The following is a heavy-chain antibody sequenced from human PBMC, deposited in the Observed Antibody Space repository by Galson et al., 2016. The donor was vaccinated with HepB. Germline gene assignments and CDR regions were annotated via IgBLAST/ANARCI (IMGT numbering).Heavy chain of an antibody. CDR1: GYTFTGYY. D-gene: IGHD3-16*01. V-gene: IGHV1-2*02. CDR2: ISPSSGVT. CDR3: ARDWGWFDP. Sequence: SVKVSCKASGYTFTGYYLHWVRQAPGQGLEWMGWISPSSGVTNYAQKFQGRVTMTRDTSINTAYMELISLRSDDTAVYFCARDWGWFDPWGQGTLVTVSS. J-gene: IGHJ5*02.